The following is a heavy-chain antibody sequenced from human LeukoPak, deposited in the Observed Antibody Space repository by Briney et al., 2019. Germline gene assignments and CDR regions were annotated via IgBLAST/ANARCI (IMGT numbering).Heavy chain of an antibody. Sequence: SETLSLTCTVSSDSIYSSNYYCGWIRQPPEKGLQWSGSIYYSESTYYNSSLKSRVTISVDTSKNQFSLKLSSLTAADTAVYYCARAAYCGGDCYLFDYWGQGTLVTVFS. CDR1: SDSIYSSNYY. CDR2: IYYSEST. J-gene: IGHJ4*02. D-gene: IGHD2-21*02. V-gene: IGHV4-39*01. CDR3: ARAAYCGGDCYLFDY.